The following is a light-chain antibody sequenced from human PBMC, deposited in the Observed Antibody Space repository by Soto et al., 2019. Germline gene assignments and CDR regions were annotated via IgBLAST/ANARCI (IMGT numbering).Light chain of an antibody. CDR1: SSDVGGYNY. V-gene: IGLV2-14*03. CDR2: DVN. J-gene: IGLJ2*01. Sequence: QSALTQPASVSGSPGQSITISCTGSSSDVGGYNYVSWYQQHPGKAPKLMVYDVNKRPSGVPDRFSGSKSGNTASLAISGLQAEDEADYYCCSFTGTSTSFGGGTKLTVL. CDR3: CSFTGTSTS.